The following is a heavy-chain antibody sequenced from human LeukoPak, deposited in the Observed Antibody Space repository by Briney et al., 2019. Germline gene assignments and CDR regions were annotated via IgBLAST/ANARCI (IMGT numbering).Heavy chain of an antibody. CDR1: VGSISSGGYY. J-gene: IGHJ4*02. V-gene: IGHV4-31*03. CDR3: ARGTLGIHTLDY. CDR2: IYYSGST. D-gene: IGHD3-10*01. Sequence: SQTLSLTCTVSVGSISSGGYYWRWIRQHPGKGLEWIGYIYYSGSTYYNPSLQSRVTIPVDTSKNQFSLKLSSVTAADTAVYYCARGTLGIHTLDYWGQGTLVTVS.